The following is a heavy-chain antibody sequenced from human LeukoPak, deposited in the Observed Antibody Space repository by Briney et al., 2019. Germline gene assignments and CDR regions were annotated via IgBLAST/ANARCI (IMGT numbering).Heavy chain of an antibody. CDR2: IYYSGST. CDR3: ARGLAVYDSSGCYYDWFDP. J-gene: IGHJ5*02. Sequence: SETLSLTCTVSGGSISSYYWSWIRQPPGKGLEWIGYIYYSGSTNYNPSLKSRVTISVDTSKNQFSLKLSSVTAADTAVYYCARGLAVYDSSGCYYDWFDPWGQGTLVTVSS. CDR1: GGSISSYY. D-gene: IGHD3-22*01. V-gene: IGHV4-59*01.